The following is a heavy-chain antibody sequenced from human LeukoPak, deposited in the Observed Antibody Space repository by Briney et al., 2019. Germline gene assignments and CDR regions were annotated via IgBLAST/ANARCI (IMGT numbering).Heavy chain of an antibody. D-gene: IGHD6-19*01. V-gene: IGHV3-30*03. J-gene: IGHJ4*02. CDR1: GFTFSSYG. CDR3: AREGRSSGWYYFDY. CDR2: ISYDGSNK. Sequence: GGSLRLSCAASGFTFSSYGMHWVRQAPGKGLEWVAVISYDGSNKYYADSVKGRFTISRDNSKNTLYLQMNSLRAEDTAVYYCAREGRSSGWYYFDYWGQGTLVTVSS.